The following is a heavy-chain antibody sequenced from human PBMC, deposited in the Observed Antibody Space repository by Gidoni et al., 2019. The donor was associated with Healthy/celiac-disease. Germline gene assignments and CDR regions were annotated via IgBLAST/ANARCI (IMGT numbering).Heavy chain of an antibody. V-gene: IGHV3-64*01. CDR1: GFTFSSYA. J-gene: IGHJ4*02. Sequence: EVQLVASGGGLVQPGGSLRLPCAAPGFTFSSYAMHWVRQAPGKGLEYVSAISSNGGSTYYANSVKGRFTISRDNSKNTLYLQMGSLRAEDMAVYYCARTALWFGGIDYWGQGTLVTVSS. D-gene: IGHD3-10*01. CDR2: ISSNGGST. CDR3: ARTALWFGGIDY.